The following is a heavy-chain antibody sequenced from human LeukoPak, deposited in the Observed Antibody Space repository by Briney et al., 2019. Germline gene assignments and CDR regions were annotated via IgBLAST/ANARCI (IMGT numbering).Heavy chain of an antibody. CDR1: GYTFTGYY. J-gene: IGHJ6*03. D-gene: IGHD2-2*01. CDR3: AKEIVVVPAASIYYYYYMDV. V-gene: IGHV1-2*02. CDR2: INPNSGGT. Sequence: ASVKVSCKASGYTFTGYYMHWVRQAPGQGLEWMGWINPNSGGTNYAQKVQGRVTMNRDTSISTAYMELSRLRSDDTAVYYCAKEIVVVPAASIYYYYYMDVWGKGTTVTVSS.